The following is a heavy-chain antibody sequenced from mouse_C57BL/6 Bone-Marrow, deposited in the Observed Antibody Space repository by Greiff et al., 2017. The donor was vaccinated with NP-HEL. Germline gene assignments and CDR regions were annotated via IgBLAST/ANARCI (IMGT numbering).Heavy chain of an antibody. CDR3: ATTTVVPDY. J-gene: IGHJ2*01. V-gene: IGHV1-53*01. Sequence: VQLQQPGTELVKPGASVKLSCKASGYTFTSYWMHWVKQRPGQGLAWIGNINPSNGGTTYNEKFKSKATLTVDKSSSTAYMQLSSLTSEDSAVYYCATTTVVPDYWGQGTTLTVSS. CDR1: GYTFTSYW. CDR2: INPSNGGT. D-gene: IGHD1-1*01.